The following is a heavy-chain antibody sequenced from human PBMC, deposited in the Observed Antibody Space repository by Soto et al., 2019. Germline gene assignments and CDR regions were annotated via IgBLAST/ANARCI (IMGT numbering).Heavy chain of an antibody. CDR3: AKDQPYDPEGYFDL. J-gene: IGHJ2*01. CDR2: ISYDGSNK. CDR1: GFTFSSYG. D-gene: IGHD3-3*01. Sequence: QVQLVESGGGVVQPGRSLRLSCAASGFTFSSYGMHWVRQAPGKGLEWVAVISYDGSNKYYADSVKGRFTISRDKSKNTLYLQMNSLRAEDTAVYYCAKDQPYDPEGYFDLWGRGTLVTVSS. V-gene: IGHV3-30*18.